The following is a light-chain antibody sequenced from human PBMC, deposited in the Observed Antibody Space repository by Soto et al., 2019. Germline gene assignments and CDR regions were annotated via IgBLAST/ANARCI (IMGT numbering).Light chain of an antibody. V-gene: IGLV2-8*01. CDR3: SSYAGTKTLV. J-gene: IGLJ2*01. CDR2: EVS. CDR1: ISDIGTYYY. Sequence: QAVVTQPPSASGSPGQSVTISCTGTISDIGTYYYVSWYQQHPGKAPKLIIYEVSERPSGVPDRFSGSKSGNTASLTVSGLQAEDEAHYYCSSYAGTKTLVFGGGTQLTVL.